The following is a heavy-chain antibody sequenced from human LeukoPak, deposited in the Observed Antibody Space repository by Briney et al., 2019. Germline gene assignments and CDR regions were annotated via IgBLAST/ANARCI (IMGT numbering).Heavy chain of an antibody. Sequence: PGRSLRLSCAASGFTFSSYAMHWVRQAPGKGLEYVSAISSNGGSTYYANSVKGRFTISRDNSKNTLYLQMNGLRVEDTAVYYCASTSSGWSANLPIDYWGQGTLVTVSS. D-gene: IGHD6-19*01. CDR2: ISSNGGST. CDR3: ASTSSGWSANLPIDY. J-gene: IGHJ4*02. V-gene: IGHV3-64*01. CDR1: GFTFSSYA.